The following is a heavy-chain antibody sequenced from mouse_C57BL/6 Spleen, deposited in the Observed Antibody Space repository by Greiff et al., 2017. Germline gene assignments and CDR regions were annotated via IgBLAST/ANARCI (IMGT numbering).Heavy chain of an antibody. D-gene: IGHD1-1*01. CDR2: IDPNSGGT. J-gene: IGHJ2*01. CDR3: AGGSSYGYYFDY. Sequence: VQLQQPGAELVKPGASVKLSCKASGYTFTSYWMHWVKQRPGRGLEWIGRIDPNSGGTKYNEKFKGKATLTADKSSSTAYMQLNSLTSEDSAVYFCAGGSSYGYYFDYWGQGTTLTVSS. V-gene: IGHV1-62-3*01. CDR1: GYTFTSYW.